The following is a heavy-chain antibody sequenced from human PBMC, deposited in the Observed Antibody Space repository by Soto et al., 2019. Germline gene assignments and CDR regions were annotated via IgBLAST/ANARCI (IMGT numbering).Heavy chain of an antibody. V-gene: IGHV3-30*03. D-gene: IGHD3-16*01. Sequence: QVQLVESGGGVVQPGRSLRLSCAASGFTFSSYGMHWVRQAPGKGLEWVAVISYDGSNKYYADSVKGRFTISRDNSKNTLYLQMNSLRAEDTAVYYWGRGGYHYGMDVWGQGTTVTVSS. CDR1: GFTFSSYG. J-gene: IGHJ6*02. CDR3: GRGGYHYGMDV. CDR2: ISYDGSNK.